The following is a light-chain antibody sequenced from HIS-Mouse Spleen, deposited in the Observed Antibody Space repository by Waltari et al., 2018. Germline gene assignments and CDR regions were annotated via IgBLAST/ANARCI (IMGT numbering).Light chain of an antibody. V-gene: IGKV1-12*02. Sequence: LIYAASSLQSGVPSRFSGSGSGTDFTLTISSLQPEDFATYYCQQANSFPSFTLFTFGPGTKVDIK. CDR3: QQANSFPSFTLFT. CDR2: AAS. J-gene: IGKJ3*01.